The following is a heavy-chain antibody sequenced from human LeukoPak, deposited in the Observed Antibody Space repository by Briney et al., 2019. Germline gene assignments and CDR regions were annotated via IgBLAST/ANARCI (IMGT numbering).Heavy chain of an antibody. Sequence: SETLSLTCAVYGGSFSGYCWSWIRQPPGKGLEWIGEINHSGSTNYNPSLKSRVTISVDTSKNQFSLKLSSVTAADTAVYYCAIGGKVNWFDPWGQGTLVTVSS. V-gene: IGHV4-34*01. D-gene: IGHD3-16*01. CDR1: GGSFSGYC. CDR2: INHSGST. J-gene: IGHJ5*02. CDR3: AIGGKVNWFDP.